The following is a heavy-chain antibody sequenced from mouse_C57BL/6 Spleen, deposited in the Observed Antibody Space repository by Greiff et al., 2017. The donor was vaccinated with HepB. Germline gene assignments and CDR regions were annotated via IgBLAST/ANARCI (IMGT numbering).Heavy chain of an antibody. CDR1: GNAFSNYW. CDR3: ARELSWDEY. V-gene: IGHV1-80*01. J-gene: IGHJ2*01. D-gene: IGHD4-1*01. CDR2: IYPGDGDT. Sequence: VKLVESGAELVKPGASVKISCKASGNAFSNYWMNWVKQRPGKGLEWIGQIYPGDGDTNYNGKFKGKATLTVDKSSSTAYMQLSSLTSEDSAVYYCARELSWDEYWGQGTTLTVSS.